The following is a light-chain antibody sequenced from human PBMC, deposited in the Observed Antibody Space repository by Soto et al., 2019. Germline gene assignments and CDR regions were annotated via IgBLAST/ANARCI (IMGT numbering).Light chain of an antibody. J-gene: IGLJ1*01. V-gene: IGLV2-8*01. CDR2: EVS. CDR1: SSDVGAYNY. Sequence: QSALTQPPSASGSPGQSVTISCTGASSDVGAYNYVSWYQQLPGKAPKLIIYEVSKRPSGVPDRFSGSKSGNTASLTVSELQAEDEADYYCTSYAGTYSFFYVFGPGTKVTVL. CDR3: TSYAGTYSFFYV.